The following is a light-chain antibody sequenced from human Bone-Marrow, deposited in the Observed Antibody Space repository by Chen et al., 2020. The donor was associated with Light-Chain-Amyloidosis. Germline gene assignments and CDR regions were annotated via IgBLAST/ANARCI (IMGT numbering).Light chain of an antibody. CDR1: NIGTAS. Sequence: SYVLTQPSSVSVAPGQTATIACGGNNIGTASVHRYQQTPEQALLLAVYDDSDRPSVIRERWSESNWGTRTTLPDSRVEAGDEADYYWRVWDRGSDRPVFGGGTKLPVL. CDR2: DDS. CDR3: RVWDRGSDRPV. V-gene: IGLV3-21*02. J-gene: IGLJ3*02.